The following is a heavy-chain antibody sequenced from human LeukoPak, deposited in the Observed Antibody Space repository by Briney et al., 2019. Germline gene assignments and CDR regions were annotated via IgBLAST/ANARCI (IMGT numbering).Heavy chain of an antibody. CDR3: VRDRGTYRPIDY. CDR1: GLTFDTYG. D-gene: IGHD1-26*01. Sequence: GGSLRLSCTVSGLTFDTYGVSWVRQAPGKGLEWVSSISYTGTYIYYADSVKGRFTISRDNAQNSLYLQMNSLRAEDTAIYYCVRDRGTYRPIDYWGQGTLVTVSS. CDR2: ISYTGTYI. J-gene: IGHJ4*02. V-gene: IGHV3-21*04.